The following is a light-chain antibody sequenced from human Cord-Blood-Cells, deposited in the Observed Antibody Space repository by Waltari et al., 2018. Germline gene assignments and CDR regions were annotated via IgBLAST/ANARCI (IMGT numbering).Light chain of an antibody. CDR3: QQYNSYSGT. Sequence: DIQMTQSPSTLSASVGVRVTITCRASQGISSWLAWYQQKPGKAPKLLIYKASSLESGVPSRFSGSGSGTEFTLTISSLQPDDFATYYCQQYNSYSGTFGQGTKLEIK. CDR2: KAS. V-gene: IGKV1-5*03. J-gene: IGKJ2*02. CDR1: QGISSW.